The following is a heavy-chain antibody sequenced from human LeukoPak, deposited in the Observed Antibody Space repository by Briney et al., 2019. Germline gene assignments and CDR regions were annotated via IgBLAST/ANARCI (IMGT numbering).Heavy chain of an antibody. CDR2: IYSGGST. CDR1: GFTVSSNY. V-gene: IGHV3-66*01. Sequence: GGSLRLSCAASGFTVSSNYMSWVRQAPGKGLEWVSVIYSGGSTYYADSVKGRFTISRDNSKNTLYLQMNSLRAEDTAVYYCARDPPRYCSSTSCYLFSFDIWGQGTMVTVSS. J-gene: IGHJ3*02. CDR3: ARDPPRYCSSTSCYLFSFDI. D-gene: IGHD2-2*01.